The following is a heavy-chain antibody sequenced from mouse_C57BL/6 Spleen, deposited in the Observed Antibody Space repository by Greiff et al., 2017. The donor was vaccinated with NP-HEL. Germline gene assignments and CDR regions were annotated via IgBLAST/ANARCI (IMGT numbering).Heavy chain of an antibody. CDR3: ARWDTTVVALDY. Sequence: VQLQQPGAELVKPGASVKLSCKASGYTFTSYWMHWVKQRPGQGLEWIGMIHPNSGSTNYNEKFKSKATLTVDKSSSTAYMQLSSLTSEDSAVYYCARWDTTVVALDYWGQGTTLTVSS. D-gene: IGHD1-1*01. V-gene: IGHV1-64*01. J-gene: IGHJ2*01. CDR2: IHPNSGST. CDR1: GYTFTSYW.